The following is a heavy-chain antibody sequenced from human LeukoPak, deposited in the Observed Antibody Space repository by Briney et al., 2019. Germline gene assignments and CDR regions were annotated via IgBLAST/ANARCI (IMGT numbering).Heavy chain of an antibody. D-gene: IGHD6-13*01. Sequence: PGGSLRLSCAASGFTVSSNYMSWVRQAPGKGLEYVSAISSNGGSTYYANSVKGRFTISRDNSKNTLYLQMGSLRAEDMAVYYCARDRSSSWYPSLVDYWGQGTLVTVSS. CDR3: ARDRSSSWYPSLVDY. V-gene: IGHV3-64*01. CDR1: GFTVSSNY. CDR2: ISSNGGST. J-gene: IGHJ4*02.